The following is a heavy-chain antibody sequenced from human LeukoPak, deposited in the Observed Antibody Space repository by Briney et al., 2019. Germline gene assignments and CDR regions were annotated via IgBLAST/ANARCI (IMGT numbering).Heavy chain of an antibody. Sequence: PSETLSLTCTVSGGSISSYYWSWIRQPPGKGLEWIGYIYYSGSTNYNPSLKSRVTISVDTSKNQFSLKLSSVTAADTAVYYCARDYGGNSWSYYYYYMDVWGKGTTVTVSS. CDR1: GGSISSYY. V-gene: IGHV4-59*01. J-gene: IGHJ6*03. CDR2: IYYSGST. CDR3: ARDYGGNSWSYYYYYMDV. D-gene: IGHD4-23*01.